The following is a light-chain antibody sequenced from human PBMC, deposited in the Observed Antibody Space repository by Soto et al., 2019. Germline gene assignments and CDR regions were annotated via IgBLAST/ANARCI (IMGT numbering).Light chain of an antibody. Sequence: EIVMTQSPATLSVSPVERATLSCMASQGVSSYLAWYQQKPGQAPRLLIYGASSRATGIPDRFSGSGSGTDFTLTISRLEPEDFAVYYCQQYGSSPWTFGQGTKVDIK. CDR1: QGVSSY. CDR3: QQYGSSPWT. CDR2: GAS. V-gene: IGKV3-20*01. J-gene: IGKJ1*01.